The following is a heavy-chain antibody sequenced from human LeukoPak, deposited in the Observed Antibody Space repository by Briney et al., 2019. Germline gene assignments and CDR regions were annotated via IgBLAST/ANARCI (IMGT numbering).Heavy chain of an antibody. CDR1: GFTFSSYA. CDR2: STGSGGST. V-gene: IGHV3-23*01. J-gene: IGHJ4*02. CDR3: AKGRSEDYYESSGY. Sequence: GGSLRLSCAASGFTFSSYAMSWVRQAPGKGLEWVSGSTGSGGSTYYADSVKGRFIISRDNSKNTLYLQMNSLRAEDTAVYYCAKGRSEDYYESSGYWGQGTLVTVSS. D-gene: IGHD3-22*01.